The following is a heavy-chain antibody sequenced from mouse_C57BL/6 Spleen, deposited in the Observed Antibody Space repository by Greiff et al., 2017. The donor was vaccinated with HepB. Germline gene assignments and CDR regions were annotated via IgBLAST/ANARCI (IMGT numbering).Heavy chain of an antibody. CDR1: GYTFTNYW. J-gene: IGHJ3*01. CDR2: IYPGGGYT. CDR3: ARLGLLGWFAY. V-gene: IGHV1-63*01. Sequence: VKLMESGAELVRPGTSVKMSCKASGYTFTNYWIGWAKQRPGHGLEWIGDIYPGGGYTNYNEKFKGKATLTADKSSSTAYMQFSSLTSEDSAIYYCARLGLLGWFAYWGQGTLVTVSA. D-gene: IGHD1-1*01.